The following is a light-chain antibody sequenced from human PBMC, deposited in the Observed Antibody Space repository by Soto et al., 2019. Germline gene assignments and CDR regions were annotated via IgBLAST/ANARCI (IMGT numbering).Light chain of an antibody. CDR2: AAS. Sequence: IQLTQSPSSLSASVGARVTITCRASQDISGYVAWYQQRPGRAPQLLIYAASALQTGVPSRFSGSGSGTDFTLTITSLQPEDFGTYYCQHPKWAFGQGTKVDIK. V-gene: IGKV1-9*01. J-gene: IGKJ1*01. CDR3: QHPKWA. CDR1: QDISGY.